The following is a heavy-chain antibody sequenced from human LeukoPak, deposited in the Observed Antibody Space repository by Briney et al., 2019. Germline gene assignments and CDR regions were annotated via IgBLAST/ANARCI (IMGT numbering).Heavy chain of an antibody. Sequence: PSGTLSLTCAVSGGSILTTNWWSWVRQHPGKGLERIGEVHLSGASNYNPSLKSRVKMSIDKSKNQLSLQLTTVTAADTAIYYCTRESGAFSPFGFWGQGTLVTVSS. J-gene: IGHJ4*02. V-gene: IGHV4-4*02. CDR2: VHLSGAS. D-gene: IGHD1-26*01. CDR1: GGSILTTNW. CDR3: TRESGAFSPFGF.